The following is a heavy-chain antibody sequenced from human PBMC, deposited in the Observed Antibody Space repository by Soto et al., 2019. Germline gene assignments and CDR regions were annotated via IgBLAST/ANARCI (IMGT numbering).Heavy chain of an antibody. Sequence: GGSLRLSCKGSGYSFTSYWIGWVRQMPGKGLEWMGIIYPGDSDTRYSPSFQGQVTISADKSISTAYLQWSSLKASDTAMYYCARHPVAGPLYFDYWGQGTLVTVSS. CDR1: GYSFTSYW. CDR3: ARHPVAGPLYFDY. V-gene: IGHV5-51*01. D-gene: IGHD6-19*01. CDR2: IYPGDSDT. J-gene: IGHJ4*02.